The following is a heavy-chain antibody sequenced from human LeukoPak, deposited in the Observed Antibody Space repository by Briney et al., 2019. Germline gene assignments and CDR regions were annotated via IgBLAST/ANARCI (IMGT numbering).Heavy chain of an antibody. CDR1: GFTFSSYA. CDR3: AKDHRDYYYYYTDV. J-gene: IGHJ6*03. D-gene: IGHD1-14*01. CDR2: ISGSGGST. V-gene: IGHV3-23*01. Sequence: GGSLRLSCAASGFTFSSYAMSWVRQAPGKGLEWVSAISGSGGSTYYADSVKGRFTISRDNSKNTLYLQMNSLRAEDTAVYYCAKDHRDYYYYYTDVWGKGTTVTVSS.